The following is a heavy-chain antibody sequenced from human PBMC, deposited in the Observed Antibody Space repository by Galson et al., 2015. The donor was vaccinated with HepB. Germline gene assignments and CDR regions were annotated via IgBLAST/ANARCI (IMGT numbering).Heavy chain of an antibody. D-gene: IGHD6-19*01. CDR2: ISAYNGNT. J-gene: IGHJ1*01. Sequence: SVKVSCKASGYTFTSYGISWVRQAPGQGPEWMGWISAYNGNTNYAQNLQGRVTMTTDTSTSTAYMELRSLRSDDTAVYYCARDRSGWEYLQHWGQGTLVTVSS. CDR1: GYTFTSYG. CDR3: ARDRSGWEYLQH. V-gene: IGHV1-18*01.